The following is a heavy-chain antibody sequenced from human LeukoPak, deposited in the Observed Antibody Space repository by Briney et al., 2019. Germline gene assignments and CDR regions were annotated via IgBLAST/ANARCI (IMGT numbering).Heavy chain of an antibody. J-gene: IGHJ3*02. D-gene: IGHD1-1*01. V-gene: IGHV1-2*02. CDR1: GYTFTGYY. CDR2: INPNSGGT. CDR3: ATSRLDSDAFDI. Sequence: GASVKVSCKASGYTFTGYYMHWVRQAPGQGLEWMGWINPNSGGTNYAQNFQGRVTMTRDTSISTAYMELSRLRSDDTAVYYCATSRLDSDAFDIWGQGTMVTVSS.